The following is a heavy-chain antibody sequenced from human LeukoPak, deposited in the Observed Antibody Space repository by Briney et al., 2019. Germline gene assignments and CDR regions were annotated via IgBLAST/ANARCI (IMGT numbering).Heavy chain of an antibody. Sequence: ASVKVSCKASGYTFTGYYMHWVRQAPGQGLEWMGWINPNSGGTYYAQKFQGRVTMTRDTSISTAYMELSRLRSDDTAVYYCARDSSGSGRGFDPWGQGTLVTVSS. J-gene: IGHJ5*02. V-gene: IGHV1-2*02. CDR3: ARDSSGSGRGFDP. D-gene: IGHD3-10*01. CDR2: INPNSGGT. CDR1: GYTFTGYY.